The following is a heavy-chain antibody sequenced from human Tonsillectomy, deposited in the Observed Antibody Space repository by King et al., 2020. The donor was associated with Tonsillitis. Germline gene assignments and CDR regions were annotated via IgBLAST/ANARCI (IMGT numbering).Heavy chain of an antibody. Sequence: VQLVESGGGLVQPGGSLRLSCAASGFTFSSYAMSWVRQAPGKGLEWGSAISGSGGSTYYADSVKGRFTISRDNSKNTLYLQMNSLRAEDTAVYYCAKDRGTTTVRGLKSHGYWGQGTLVTVSS. D-gene: IGHD3-10*01. J-gene: IGHJ4*02. CDR3: AKDRGTTTVRGLKSHGY. CDR1: GFTFSSYA. CDR2: ISGSGGST. V-gene: IGHV3-23*04.